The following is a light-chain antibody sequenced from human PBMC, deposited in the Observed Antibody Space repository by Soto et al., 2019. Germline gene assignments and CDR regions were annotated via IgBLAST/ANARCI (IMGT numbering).Light chain of an antibody. J-gene: IGKJ5*01. Sequence: EIVLTQSPDTLSLSPGESATLSCRASQCVSSNCLAWYQQKPGRAPRHLIYGAYNRATGIPESFSGSGSGTVFAVNISRLEPEDFAVCCCQHYDDSICFGQGTRLEIE. CDR1: QCVSSNC. CDR2: GAY. CDR3: QHYDDSIC. V-gene: IGKV3-20*01.